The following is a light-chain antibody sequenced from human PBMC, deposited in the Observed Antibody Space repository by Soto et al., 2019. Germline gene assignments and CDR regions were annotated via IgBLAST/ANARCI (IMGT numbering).Light chain of an antibody. CDR1: QSINSW. CDR2: KAS. J-gene: IGKJ1*01. CDR3: QQYNSYWT. V-gene: IGKV1-5*03. Sequence: DIQMTQSPSTLPASVGDRVTITCRASQSINSWLAWYQQKPGKAPNLLIYKASSLESGVPSRFSGSGSGTEFTLTITSLQPDDFAIYYCQQYNSYWTFGQGTKV.